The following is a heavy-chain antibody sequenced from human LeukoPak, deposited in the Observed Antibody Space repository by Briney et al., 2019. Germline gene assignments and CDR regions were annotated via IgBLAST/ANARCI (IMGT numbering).Heavy chain of an antibody. Sequence: ASVKVSCKASGYPFTIYGFTWVRQAPGQGLKWMGRISSYNGDTNYAQNLQGRVTMTTDTSTSTAYMELRSLTSDDTAIYYCARDRGPSGSYYFDYWGQGTLVTVSS. CDR1: GYPFTIYG. V-gene: IGHV1-18*01. D-gene: IGHD1-26*01. J-gene: IGHJ4*02. CDR2: ISSYNGDT. CDR3: ARDRGPSGSYYFDY.